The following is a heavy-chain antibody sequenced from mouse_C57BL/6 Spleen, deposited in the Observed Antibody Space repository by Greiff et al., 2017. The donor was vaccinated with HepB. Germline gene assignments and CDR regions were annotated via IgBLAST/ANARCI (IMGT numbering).Heavy chain of an antibody. V-gene: IGHV2-9-1*01. CDR2: IWTGGGT. CDR3: ASGSNYDEYAMDY. CDR1: GFSLTSYA. Sequence: QVQLQQSGPGLVAPSQSLSITCTVSGFSLTSYAISWVRQPPGKGLEWLGVIWTGGGTNYNSALKSRLSISKDNSKSQVFLKMNSLQTDDTARYYCASGSNYDEYAMDYWGQGTSVTVSS. J-gene: IGHJ4*01. D-gene: IGHD2-4*01.